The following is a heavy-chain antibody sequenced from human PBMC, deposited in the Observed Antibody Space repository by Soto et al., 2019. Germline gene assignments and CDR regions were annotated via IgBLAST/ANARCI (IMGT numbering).Heavy chain of an antibody. Sequence: ASVKVSCKASGYTFTSYGISWVRQAPGQGLEWMGWISAYNGNTNYAQKLQGRVTMTTDTSTSTAYMELRSLRSDDTAVYYCARDGLRGLILTGYPRGYYMDVWGKGTTVTVSS. CDR3: ARDGLRGLILTGYPRGYYMDV. V-gene: IGHV1-18*01. J-gene: IGHJ6*03. CDR1: GYTFTSYG. D-gene: IGHD3-9*01. CDR2: ISAYNGNT.